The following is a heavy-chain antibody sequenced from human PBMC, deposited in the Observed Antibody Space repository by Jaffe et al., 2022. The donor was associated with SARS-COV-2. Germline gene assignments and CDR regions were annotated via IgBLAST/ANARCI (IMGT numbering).Heavy chain of an antibody. CDR3: ARGGDFWSGYYTPPFDY. V-gene: IGHV3-33*01. Sequence: QVQLVESGGGVVQPGRSLRLSCAASGFTFSSYGMHWVRQAPGKGLEWVAVIWYDGSNKYYADSVKGRFTISRDNSKNTLYLQMNSLRAEDTAVYYCARGGDFWSGYYTPPFDYWGQGTLVTVSS. J-gene: IGHJ4*02. CDR1: GFTFSSYG. D-gene: IGHD3-3*01. CDR2: IWYDGSNK.